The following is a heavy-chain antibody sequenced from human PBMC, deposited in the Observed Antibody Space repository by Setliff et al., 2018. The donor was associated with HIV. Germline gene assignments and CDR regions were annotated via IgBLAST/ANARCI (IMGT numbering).Heavy chain of an antibody. J-gene: IGHJ4*02. Sequence: SETLSLTCTVSGGSISSRNFYWGWIRQPPGKGLEWIGSIAYTGSGYYNSSLKSRVTISVDTSRNECSLKLTSVTAADTAVYYCAREIRWELPQGFDHWGQGSQVTVSS. V-gene: IGHV4-39*07. D-gene: IGHD1-26*01. CDR1: GGSISSRNFY. CDR2: IAYTGSG. CDR3: AREIRWELPQGFDH.